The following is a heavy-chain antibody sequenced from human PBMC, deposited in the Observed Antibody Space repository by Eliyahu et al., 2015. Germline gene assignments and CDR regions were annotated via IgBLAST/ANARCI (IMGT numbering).Heavy chain of an antibody. CDR3: AKRSGPSGAFDY. D-gene: IGHD3-10*01. CDR1: GFTFSIYD. Sequence: EVQLLESGGGLVQPGGSLRXXXAASGFTFSIYDMSWVRQAPGKGLEWXSAISGSGGGTFYADSVKGRFTISRDNSRNTLYLQMNSLRVEDTAVYYCAKRSGPSGAFDYWGQGTLVTVSS. V-gene: IGHV3-23*01. CDR2: ISGSGGGT. J-gene: IGHJ4*02.